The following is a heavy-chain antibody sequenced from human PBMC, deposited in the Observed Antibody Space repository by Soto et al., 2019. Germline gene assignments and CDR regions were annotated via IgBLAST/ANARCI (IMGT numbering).Heavy chain of an antibody. CDR1: GFSLSGDGVG. CDR2: IYWDDDK. D-gene: IGHD2-21*01. CDR3: VQSRCGGDCLQSYSSHSYYGLDV. V-gene: IGHV2-5*02. J-gene: IGHJ6*02. Sequence: SGPTLVNPPQSLTLTCTVSGFSLSGDGVGVGWIRQPPGKALEWLALIYWDDDKRYSPSLKSRLTITKDTSKNQVVLTMTYMDPVDTATYYCVQSRCGGDCLQSYSSHSYYGLDVWGQGTTVTVSS.